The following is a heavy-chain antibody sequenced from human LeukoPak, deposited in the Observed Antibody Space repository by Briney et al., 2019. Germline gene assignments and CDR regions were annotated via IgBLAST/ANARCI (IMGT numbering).Heavy chain of an antibody. CDR1: GFTFSNYV. CDR3: VKDGRRSPPC. CDR2: INGGGGST. J-gene: IGHJ4*02. D-gene: IGHD2-15*01. Sequence: GGSLRLSCAASGFTFSNYVMSWVRQAPGKGPEWVSGINGGGGSTFYAESVKGRFTISRDNSKNTLYLQMKSLRAEDTAVYYCVKDGRRSPPCWGQGTLVTVSS. V-gene: IGHV3-23*01.